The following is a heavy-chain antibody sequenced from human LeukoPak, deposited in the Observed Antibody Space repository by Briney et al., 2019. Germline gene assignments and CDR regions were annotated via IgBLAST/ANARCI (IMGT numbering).Heavy chain of an antibody. CDR2: IYHSEST. CDR3: ARDQQWLDPGLFDY. V-gene: IGHV4-38-2*02. CDR1: GYSISSGYY. D-gene: IGHD6-19*01. J-gene: IGHJ4*02. Sequence: SETLSLTCTVSGYSISSGYYWGWIRQPPGKGLEWIGSIYHSESTYYNPSLKSRVTISVDTSKNQFPLKLSPVTAADTAVYYCARDQQWLDPGLFDYWGQGTLVTVSS.